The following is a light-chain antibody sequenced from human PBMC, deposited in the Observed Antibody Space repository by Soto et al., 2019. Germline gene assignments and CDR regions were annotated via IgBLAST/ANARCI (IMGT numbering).Light chain of an antibody. CDR1: SSDVGGYNY. CDR2: EVS. J-gene: IGLJ1*01. V-gene: IGLV2-14*01. CDR3: TSYTSSDTLLYV. Sequence: LTQPASVSGSPGQSITISCTGTSSDVGGYNYVSWYQQHPGKAPKLLIYEVSHRPSGVSNRFSGSKSGNTASLTISGLQAEDEADYYCTSYTSSDTLLYVFGTGTKVTVL.